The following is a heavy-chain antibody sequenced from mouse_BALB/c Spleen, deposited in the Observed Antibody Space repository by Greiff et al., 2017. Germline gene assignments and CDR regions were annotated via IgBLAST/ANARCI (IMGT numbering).Heavy chain of an antibody. CDR2: IRLKSNNYAT. CDR1: GFTFSNYW. J-gene: IGHJ4*01. Sequence: EVQLQESGGGLVQPGGSMKLSCVASGFTFSNYWMNWVRQSPEKGLEWVAEIRLKSNNYATHCAESVKGRFTISRDDSKSSVYLQMNNLRAEDTGIYYCTRGVYGRAMDYWGQGTSGTVSS. V-gene: IGHV6-6*02. D-gene: IGHD1-1*01. CDR3: TRGVYGRAMDY.